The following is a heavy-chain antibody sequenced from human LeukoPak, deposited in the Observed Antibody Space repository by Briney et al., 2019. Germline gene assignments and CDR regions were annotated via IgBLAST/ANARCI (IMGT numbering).Heavy chain of an antibody. V-gene: IGHV1-58*01. CDR1: GFTFTSSA. D-gene: IGHD4-23*01. CDR2: IVVGSGNT. J-gene: IGHJ4*02. CDR3: AVHPITVVTQPIDY. Sequence: SVKVSCKASGFTFTSSAVQWVRQARGQRLEWIGWIVVGSGNTNYAQKFQERVTITRDMSTSTAYMELSSLRSEDTAVYYCAVHPITVVTQPIDYWGQGTLVTVSS.